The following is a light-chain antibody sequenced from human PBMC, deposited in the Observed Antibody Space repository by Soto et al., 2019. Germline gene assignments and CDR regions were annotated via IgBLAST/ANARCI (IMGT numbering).Light chain of an antibody. Sequence: QSVLTQPASVSGSPGQSITISCTGTSSDVGSYNYVSWYQQHPGKAPKLMIYDVRKRPSGVSNRFSGSKSGNTASLTISGLQAEDEADYFCSSYTISSTLRYVFGTGTKLTVL. CDR3: SSYTISSTLRYV. CDR2: DVR. V-gene: IGLV2-14*01. CDR1: SSDVGSYNY. J-gene: IGLJ1*01.